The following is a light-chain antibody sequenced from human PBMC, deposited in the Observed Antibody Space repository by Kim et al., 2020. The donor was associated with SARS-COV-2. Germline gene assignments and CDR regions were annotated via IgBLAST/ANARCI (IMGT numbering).Light chain of an antibody. J-gene: IGKJ1*01. CDR2: DAS. V-gene: IGKV1-27*01. CDR1: QGISNS. CDR3: QKYNAAPWT. Sequence: AAVGDRVTITCRASQGISNSLAWYQQKPGDVPKVLIYDASTLHSGVPSRCSGSGSGTDFTLTISSLQPEDVATYYCQKYNAAPWTFGQGTKVDIK.